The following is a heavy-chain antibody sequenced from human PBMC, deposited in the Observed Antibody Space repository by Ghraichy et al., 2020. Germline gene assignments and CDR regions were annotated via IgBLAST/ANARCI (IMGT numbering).Heavy chain of an antibody. J-gene: IGHJ5*02. CDR3: AKVSYYYDTSGYRGWFDP. D-gene: IGHD3-22*01. CDR2: IYYSGST. CDR1: GGSISSSSYY. Sequence: ESLHISCTVSGGSISSSSYYWGWIRQPPGKGLEWIGTIYYSGSTYYNPSLRSRVTISVDTSKNQFSLKLSSVTAADTAVYYCAKVSYYYDTSGYRGWFDPWGQGTLVTVSS. V-gene: IGHV4-39*01.